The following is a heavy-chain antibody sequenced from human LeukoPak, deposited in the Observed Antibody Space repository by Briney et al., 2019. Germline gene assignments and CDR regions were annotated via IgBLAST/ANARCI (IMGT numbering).Heavy chain of an antibody. CDR1: GFTFSSYG. CDR2: IRYDGSNK. V-gene: IGHV3-30*02. J-gene: IGHJ6*03. CDR3: AKGAAADYYYYYYMDV. Sequence: GGSLRLSCAASGFTFSSYGMHWVRQAPGKGLEWVAFIRYDGSNKYYADSVKGRFTISRDNSKNTLYLQMNSLRAEDMAVYYCAKGAAADYYYYYYMDVWGKGTTVTISS. D-gene: IGHD6-13*01.